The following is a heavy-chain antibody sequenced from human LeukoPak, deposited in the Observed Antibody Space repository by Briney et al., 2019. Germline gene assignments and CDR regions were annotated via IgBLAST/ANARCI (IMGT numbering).Heavy chain of an antibody. V-gene: IGHV3-53*01. CDR1: GFSFSSYW. J-gene: IGHJ3*02. CDR2: IYSGGST. CDR3: AGGKTTVTTGDAFDI. D-gene: IGHD4-17*01. Sequence: GGSLRLSCEASGFSFSSYWMIWVRQAPGKGLEWVSVIYSGGSTYYADSVKGRFTISRDNSKNTLYLQMNSLRAEDTAVYYCAGGKTTVTTGDAFDIWGQGTMVTVSS.